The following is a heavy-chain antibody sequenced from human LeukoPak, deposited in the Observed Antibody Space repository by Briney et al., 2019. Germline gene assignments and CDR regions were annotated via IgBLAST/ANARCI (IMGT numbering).Heavy chain of an antibody. V-gene: IGHV3-11*01. J-gene: IGHJ4*02. CDR1: GFTFNDYY. CDR3: ARALLFHDY. Sequence: GGSLRLSCAASGFTFNDYYMSWIRQAPGKGLEWVSYISSTGSVIYYADSVKGRLTISRDNAKNSLYLQMNSLRAEDTAVYYCARALLFHDYWGQGTLVTVSS. CDR2: ISSTGSVI. D-gene: IGHD2-15*01.